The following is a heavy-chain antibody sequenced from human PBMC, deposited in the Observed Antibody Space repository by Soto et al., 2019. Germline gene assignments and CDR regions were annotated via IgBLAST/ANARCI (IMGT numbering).Heavy chain of an antibody. Sequence: QVQLVQSGAEVKKPGSSVKVSCKASGGTFSSYAISWVRQAPGQGLEWMGGIIPIFGTANYAQKFQGRVTITADESTITAYMKLSSLRSEDTAVYYFARANMITLGVVSVMGRGWFAPWGQGTLVTVSS. CDR3: ARANMITLGVVSVMGRGWFAP. CDR1: GGTFSSYA. D-gene: IGHD3-16*02. J-gene: IGHJ5*02. CDR2: IIPIFGTA. V-gene: IGHV1-69*01.